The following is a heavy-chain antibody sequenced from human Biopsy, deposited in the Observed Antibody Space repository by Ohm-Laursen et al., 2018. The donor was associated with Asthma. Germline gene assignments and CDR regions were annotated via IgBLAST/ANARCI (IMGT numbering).Heavy chain of an antibody. CDR1: GFTVSTNG. CDR2: IYSGGGT. CDR3: AKDERLYYGSDSKYMQPVPLGD. V-gene: IGHV3-53*01. D-gene: IGHD3-10*01. Sequence: SLRLSCAASGFTVSTNGMSWVRQPPGKGLEWVSVIYSGGGTYYSDSVQGRVTISRDNSKNTLSLQMNSLRAKDTAVYYCAKDERLYYGSDSKYMQPVPLGDWGQGTLVIVSA. J-gene: IGHJ4*02.